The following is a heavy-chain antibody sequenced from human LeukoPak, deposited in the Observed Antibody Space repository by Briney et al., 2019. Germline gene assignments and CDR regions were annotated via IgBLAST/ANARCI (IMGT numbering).Heavy chain of an antibody. J-gene: IGHJ4*02. CDR3: ARWTGRQWLVFSY. CDR1: GYTFTSYG. CDR2: MNPNSGNT. V-gene: IGHV1-8*01. D-gene: IGHD6-19*01. Sequence: ASVKVSCKASGYTFTSYGVNWVRQATGQGLEWMGWMNPNSGNTGYAQKFQGRVTMTRNTSISTAYMELSSLRSEDTAVYYCARWTGRQWLVFSYWGQGTLVTVSS.